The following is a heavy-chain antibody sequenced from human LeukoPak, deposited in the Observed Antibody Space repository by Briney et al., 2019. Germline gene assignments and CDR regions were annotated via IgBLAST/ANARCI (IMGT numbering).Heavy chain of an antibody. V-gene: IGHV3-15*01. J-gene: IGHJ4*02. Sequence: PGGSLRLSCAASRFTFSSYEMNWVRQAPGKGLEWVGHIKSQTHGGTTDYAAPVKGRFTISRDDSKKTVYLQMNSLQTDDTGVYHCTTEFFGSVYNNWGQGTLVTVSS. D-gene: IGHD5/OR15-5a*01. CDR3: TTEFFGSVYNN. CDR2: IKSQTHGGTT. CDR1: RFTFSSYE.